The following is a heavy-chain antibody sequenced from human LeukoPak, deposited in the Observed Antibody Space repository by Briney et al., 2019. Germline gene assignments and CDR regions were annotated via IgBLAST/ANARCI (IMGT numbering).Heavy chain of an antibody. V-gene: IGHV3-23*01. CDR2: ISGSGGST. J-gene: IGHJ6*03. CDR3: AKGYSSSPPRRSYMDV. CDR1: GFTFSSYA. D-gene: IGHD6-6*01. Sequence: GGSLRLSCAASGFTFSSYAMIWVRQAPGKGLEGVSAISGSGGSTYYADPVKGRFTISRDNSKNTLYLQMNSLRAEDTAVYYCAKGYSSSPPRRSYMDVWGKGTTVTVSS.